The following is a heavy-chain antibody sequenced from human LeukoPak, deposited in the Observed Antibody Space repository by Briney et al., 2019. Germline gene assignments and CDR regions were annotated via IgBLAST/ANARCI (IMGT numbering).Heavy chain of an antibody. Sequence: GGSLRLSCAASGFTFTNAWITWVRQGPGKGLEWVGRIKSENDGGTTDYAAPVKGRFTISRDDSKNTIYLQMNSLTTEDTGVYYCAHPRGLPVPYYSYYYIDVWGKGTTVTVSS. J-gene: IGHJ6*03. V-gene: IGHV3-15*01. D-gene: IGHD3-10*01. CDR1: GFTFTNAW. CDR2: IKSENDGGTT. CDR3: AHPRGLPVPYYSYYYIDV.